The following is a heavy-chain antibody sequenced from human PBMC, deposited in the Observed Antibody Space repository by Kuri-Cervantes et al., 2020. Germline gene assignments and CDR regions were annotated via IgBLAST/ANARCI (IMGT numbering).Heavy chain of an antibody. D-gene: IGHD5-12*01. CDR3: AKGLGSGSNYFDY. V-gene: IGHV3-48*01. CDR1: GFTFSSYS. Sequence: LSLTCAASGFTFSSYSMNWVRQAPGKGLEWVSYISGSGTTKYYADSVKGRFTISRDNSKNTLYLQMNSLRAEDTAVYYCAKGLGSGSNYFDYWGQGTLVTVSS. J-gene: IGHJ4*02. CDR2: ISGSGTTK.